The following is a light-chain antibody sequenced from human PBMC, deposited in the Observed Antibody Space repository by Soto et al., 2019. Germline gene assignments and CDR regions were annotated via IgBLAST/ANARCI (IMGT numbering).Light chain of an antibody. CDR3: QQLSTYPLT. CDR1: QCISSY. V-gene: IGKV1-9*01. Sequence: IQSTQNPSSLPASVGDRVPITRLASQCISSYLAWYQQKPVKAPKLLIYAASTLQSGVPSGFSGSGSGTDFTLTISSLQPEDFATYYCQQLSTYPLTFGGGTKVDIK. J-gene: IGKJ4*01. CDR2: AAS.